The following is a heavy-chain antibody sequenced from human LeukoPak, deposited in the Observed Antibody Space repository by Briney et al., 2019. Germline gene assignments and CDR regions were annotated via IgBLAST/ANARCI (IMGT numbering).Heavy chain of an antibody. CDR2: ISYDGSNK. CDR3: AKDHQYGSGTPDY. Sequence: HPGGSLRLSCAASGFTFSSYGMHWVRQAPGKGLEWVAVISYDGSNKYYADSVKGRFTISRDNSKNTLYLQMNSLRVEDTAVYYCAKDHQYGSGTPDYWGQGTLVTVSS. J-gene: IGHJ4*02. CDR1: GFTFSSYG. D-gene: IGHD3-10*01. V-gene: IGHV3-30*18.